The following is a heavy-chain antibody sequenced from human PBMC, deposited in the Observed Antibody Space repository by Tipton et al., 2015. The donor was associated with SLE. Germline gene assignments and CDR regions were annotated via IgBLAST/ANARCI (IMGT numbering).Heavy chain of an antibody. CDR2: IYPGDSDT. D-gene: IGHD3-22*01. CDR1: GYSFTSYW. Sequence: QLVQSGAEVKKPGASVKVSCKGSGYSFTSYWLGWVRQMPGKGLEWMGIIYPGDSDTRYSPSFQGQVTISADKSISTAYLQWSSLKASDTAMYYCARLSYYDSSGISGWFDPWGQGTLVTASS. J-gene: IGHJ5*02. CDR3: ARLSYYDSSGISGWFDP. V-gene: IGHV5-51*01.